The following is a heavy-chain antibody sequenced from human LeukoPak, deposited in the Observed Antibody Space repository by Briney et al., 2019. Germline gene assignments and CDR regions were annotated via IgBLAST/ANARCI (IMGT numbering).Heavy chain of an antibody. CDR2: IKYDGSEQ. V-gene: IGHV3-7*03. CDR1: GFTFSSYG. CDR3: ARDYGWSFAN. J-gene: IGHJ4*02. Sequence: PGGSLRLSCAASGFTFSSYGMHWVRQAPGKGLEWVANIKYDGSEQYYVDSVKGRFSISRDNTKNLLYLQMNSLRVEDTAVYYCARDYGWSFANWGQGTLVTVSS. D-gene: IGHD3-10*01.